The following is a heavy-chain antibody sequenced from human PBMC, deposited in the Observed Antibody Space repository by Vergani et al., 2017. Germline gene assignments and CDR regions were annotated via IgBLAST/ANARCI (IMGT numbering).Heavy chain of an antibody. J-gene: IGHJ6*03. CDR3: ARLRDFWSGYPQTAGNYYMDV. CDR2: IYHSGST. V-gene: IGHV4-38-2*01. CDR1: GYSISSGYY. D-gene: IGHD3-3*01. Sequence: QVQLQESGPGLVKPSETLSLTCAVSGYSISSGYYWGWIRQPPGKGLEWIGSIYHSGSTYYNPSLKSRVTISVDTSKNQFSLKLSSVTAADTAVYYCARLRDFWSGYPQTAGNYYMDVWGKGTTVTVSS.